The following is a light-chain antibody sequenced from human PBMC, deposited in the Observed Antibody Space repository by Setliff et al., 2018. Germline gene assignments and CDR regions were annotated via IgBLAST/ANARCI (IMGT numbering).Light chain of an antibody. Sequence: QSVLTQPASVSGSPGQSTTISCSGTSSDVGSYDLVSWYQQHPGKAPKLIIYAVSDRPSGVSNRFSGSKSGNTASLTISGLQTEDEADYYCNAYTSGSTYVFGTGTKVTVL. CDR2: AVS. J-gene: IGLJ1*01. CDR3: NAYTSGSTYV. V-gene: IGLV2-14*03. CDR1: SSDVGSYDL.